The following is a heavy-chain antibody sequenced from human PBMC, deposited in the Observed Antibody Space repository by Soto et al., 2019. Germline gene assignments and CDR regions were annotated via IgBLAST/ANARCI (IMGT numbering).Heavy chain of an antibody. CDR3: VLQDWNNNNYCYDL. J-gene: IGHJ2*01. D-gene: IGHD4-4*01. V-gene: IGHV2-5*02. Sequence: QITVKESGPKLVKPSQTLTLTCAFSGFSLSTSGVGVGWVRQPPGKAPEWLALIYWDDDKRYRPSLKSRLSITNDTSNYQVVFTMTNIAPVDTATYYCVLQDWNNNNYCYDLWCRGTLVTVSS. CDR1: GFSLSTSGVG. CDR2: IYWDDDK.